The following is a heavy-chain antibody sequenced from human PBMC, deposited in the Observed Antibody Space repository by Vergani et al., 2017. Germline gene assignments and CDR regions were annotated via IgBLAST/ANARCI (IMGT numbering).Heavy chain of an antibody. CDR2: INPNTGGT. J-gene: IGHJ6*02. CDR3: ARDLTAVSYYYGMDV. CDR1: GDTFSDYY. D-gene: IGHD6-13*01. Sequence: QVQLVQSGAEVKKSGASVKVSCKASGDTFSDYYIHWVRKAPGQGLEWMACINPNTGGTNYAQKFQGRVTMTRDTSISTAYMELARLTSDDTAVYYCARDLTAVSYYYGMDVWGQGTTVTVSS. V-gene: IGHV1-2*02.